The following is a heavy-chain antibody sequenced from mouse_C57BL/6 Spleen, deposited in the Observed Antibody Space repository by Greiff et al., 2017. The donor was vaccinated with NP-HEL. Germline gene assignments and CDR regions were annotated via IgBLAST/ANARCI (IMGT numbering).Heavy chain of an antibody. Sequence: QVQLKQPGAELVMPGASVKLSCKASGYTFTSYWMHWVKQRPGQGLEWIGEIDPSDSYTNYNQKFKGKSTLTVDKSSSTAYMQLSSLTSEDSAVYYCARYGITTVVDDYFDYWGQGTTLTVSS. D-gene: IGHD1-1*01. CDR1: GYTFTSYW. CDR3: ARYGITTVVDDYFDY. CDR2: IDPSDSYT. V-gene: IGHV1-69*01. J-gene: IGHJ2*01.